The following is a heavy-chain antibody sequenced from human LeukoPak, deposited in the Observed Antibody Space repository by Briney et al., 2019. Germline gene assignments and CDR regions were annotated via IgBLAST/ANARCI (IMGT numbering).Heavy chain of an antibody. Sequence: SVKVSCKASGGTFSSYAISWVRQAPGQGLEWMGGIIPIFGTANYAQKFQGRVTITADESTSTAYMELSSLRSEDMAVYYCARGGYYYGSGSYPRFDPWGQGTLVTVSS. J-gene: IGHJ5*02. CDR3: ARGGYYYGSGSYPRFDP. V-gene: IGHV1-69*13. CDR1: GGTFSSYA. D-gene: IGHD3-10*01. CDR2: IIPIFGTA.